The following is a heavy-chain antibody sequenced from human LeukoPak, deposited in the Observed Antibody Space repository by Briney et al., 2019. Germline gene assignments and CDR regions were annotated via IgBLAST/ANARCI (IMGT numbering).Heavy chain of an antibody. V-gene: IGHV3-21*01. Sequence: GGSLRLSCAASGFTFSSYSMNWVRQAPGKGLEWVSSISSSSSYIYYADSVKGRFTISRDNAKNSLYLQTNSLRAEDTAVYYCARDQLKTGSYFDYWGQGTLVTVSS. CDR3: ARDQLKTGSYFDY. CDR1: GFTFSSYS. J-gene: IGHJ4*02. CDR2: ISSSSSYI. D-gene: IGHD3-10*01.